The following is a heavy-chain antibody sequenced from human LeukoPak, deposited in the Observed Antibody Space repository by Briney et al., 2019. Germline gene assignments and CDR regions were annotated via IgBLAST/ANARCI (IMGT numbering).Heavy chain of an antibody. D-gene: IGHD1-26*01. V-gene: IGHV1-8*01. CDR1: GYTFTIYD. CDR2: MNPNSGNT. Sequence: ASVKVSCKASGYTFTIYDINWVRQATGQGLEWMGWMNPNSGNTGYAQKFQGRVTMTRNTSISTAYMELSSLRSEDTAVYYCAREFIVGATTTTSFDYWGQGTLVTVSS. CDR3: AREFIVGATTTTSFDY. J-gene: IGHJ4*02.